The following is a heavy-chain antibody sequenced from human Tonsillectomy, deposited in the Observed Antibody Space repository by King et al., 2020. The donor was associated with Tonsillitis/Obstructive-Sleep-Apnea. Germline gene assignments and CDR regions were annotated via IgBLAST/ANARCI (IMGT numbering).Heavy chain of an antibody. CDR3: AKDRGSSGWYPCYHY. CDR1: GFTFSSYA. V-gene: IGHV3-23*04. J-gene: IGHJ4*02. D-gene: IGHD6-19*01. CDR2: ISGSGYST. Sequence: VQLVESGGGLVQPGGSLRLSCGASGFTFSSYALSWVRQAPGKGLELVSGISGSGYSTYYADSVKGRFTISRDNSKNTLYLQMSSLRAEDTAVYYCAKDRGSSGWYPCYHYWGQGTLVTFSS.